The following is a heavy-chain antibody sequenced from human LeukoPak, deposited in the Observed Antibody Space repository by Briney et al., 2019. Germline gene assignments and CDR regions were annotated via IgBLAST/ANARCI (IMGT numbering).Heavy chain of an antibody. Sequence: PGGSLRLSCAASGFTFSGYAIHWVRQAPGTGLEWVALISYEGIYENYADSVKGRFAISRDNSKNTLYLQMNSLRVEDTAVYYCARDLGPGPISGLTRGRFYYGMDAWGQGTTVIVSS. CDR2: ISYEGIYE. J-gene: IGHJ6*02. V-gene: IGHV3-30*09. CDR1: GFTFSGYA. D-gene: IGHD5-12*01. CDR3: ARDLGPGPISGLTRGRFYYGMDA.